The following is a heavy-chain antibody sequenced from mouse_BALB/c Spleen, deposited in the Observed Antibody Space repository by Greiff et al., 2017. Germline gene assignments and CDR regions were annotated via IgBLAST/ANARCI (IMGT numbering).Heavy chain of an antibody. D-gene: IGHD2-14*01. V-gene: IGHV5-9*03. Sequence: DVMLVESGGGLVKPGGSLKLSCAASGFTFSSYTMSWVRQTPEKRLEWVATISSGGGNTYYPDSVKGRFTISRDNAKNNLYLQMSSLRSEDTALYYCARYRSYYFDYWGQGTTLTVSS. CDR3: ARYRSYYFDY. CDR1: GFTFSSYT. CDR2: ISSGGGNT. J-gene: IGHJ2*01.